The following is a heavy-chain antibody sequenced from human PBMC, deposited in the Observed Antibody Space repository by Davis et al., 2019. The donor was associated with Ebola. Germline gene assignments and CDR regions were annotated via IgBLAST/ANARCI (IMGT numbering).Heavy chain of an antibody. Sequence: SQTPSLTCAISGDSVSRNTAAWNWTRQSPSRGLEWLGRTYYSSKWFVDYAVSMKSRMTITSDTSKNHFALQLSSVTPEDTAVYSCARDPPYDQGYDYWGQGILVTVSS. CDR1: GDSVSRNTAA. CDR3: ARDPPYDQGYDY. V-gene: IGHV6-1*01. J-gene: IGHJ4*02. D-gene: IGHD3-22*01. CDR2: TYYSSKWFV.